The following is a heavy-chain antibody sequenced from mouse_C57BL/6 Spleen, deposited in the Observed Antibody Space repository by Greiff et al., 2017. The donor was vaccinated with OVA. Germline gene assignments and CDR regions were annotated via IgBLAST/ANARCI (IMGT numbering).Heavy chain of an antibody. CDR2: INPGSGYT. Sequence: QVQLQQSGAELAKPGASVTLSCKASGYTFTGYWMHWVKQRPGQGLEWIGYINPGSGYTEYNQKFKDKATLTADKSSSTAYMQLSSLTYEDSAVYYGATLSSTTAYAMDDWGKGTSVTVSS. J-gene: IGHJ4*01. CDR3: ATLSSTTAYAMDD. CDR1: GYTFTGYW. V-gene: IGHV1-7*01. D-gene: IGHD1-2*01.